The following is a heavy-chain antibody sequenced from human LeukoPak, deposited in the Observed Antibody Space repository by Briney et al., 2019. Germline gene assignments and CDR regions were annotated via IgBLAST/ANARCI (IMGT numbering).Heavy chain of an antibody. CDR3: ARGDAVLDYYYMDV. CDR2: INPNSGGT. J-gene: IGHJ6*03. Sequence: ASVKVSCKASGYTFTDYYMHWVRQAPGQGLEWMGWINPNSGGTNYAQKFQGRVTMTRDTSISTAYMELSRLRSDDTAVYYCARGDAVLDYYYMDVWGKGTTVTVSS. CDR1: GYTFTDYY. D-gene: IGHD2-8*02. V-gene: IGHV1-2*02.